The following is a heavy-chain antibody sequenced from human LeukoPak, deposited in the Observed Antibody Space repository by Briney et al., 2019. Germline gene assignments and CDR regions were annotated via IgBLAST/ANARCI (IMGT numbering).Heavy chain of an antibody. CDR3: ARDRGPYDSSGYYDY. CDR2: IVGSGVTT. Sequence: PGGSLRLSCVASGFTFSNYGMNWVRQAPGKGLEWVSGIVGSGVTTYYADSVKGRFTISRDNSKNTLYLQMNSLRAEDTAVYYCARDRGPYDSSGYYDYWGQGTLVTVSS. J-gene: IGHJ4*02. CDR1: GFTFSNYG. V-gene: IGHV3-23*01. D-gene: IGHD3-22*01.